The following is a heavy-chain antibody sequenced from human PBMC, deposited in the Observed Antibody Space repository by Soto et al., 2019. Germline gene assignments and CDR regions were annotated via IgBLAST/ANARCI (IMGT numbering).Heavy chain of an antibody. J-gene: IGHJ4*02. CDR3: AKDRERDAWYEDY. CDR2: ISGSDGST. Sequence: GGSLRLSCVASGFSFSNYAMSWVRQAPGKGLEWVSVISGSDGSTYYGDSVKGRFTISRDNSKNTLYLQMNSLRAEDTAVYYCAKDRERDAWYEDYWGQGTLVTVSS. D-gene: IGHD6-13*01. CDR1: GFSFSNYA. V-gene: IGHV3-23*02.